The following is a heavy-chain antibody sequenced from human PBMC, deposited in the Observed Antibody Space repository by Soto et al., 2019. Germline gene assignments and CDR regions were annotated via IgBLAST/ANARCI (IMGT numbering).Heavy chain of an antibody. Sequence: QVQLQESGPGLVKPSENLSLTYTGSGGSISSYYWSWIRQPPGKGLEWIGYIYYSGSTNYNPSLKSRVTISVDTSKNQFSLKLSSVTAADTAVYYCARHGLGNTNWFDPWGQGTLVTVSS. J-gene: IGHJ5*02. CDR3: ARHGLGNTNWFDP. D-gene: IGHD2-15*01. V-gene: IGHV4-59*08. CDR1: GGSISSYY. CDR2: IYYSGST.